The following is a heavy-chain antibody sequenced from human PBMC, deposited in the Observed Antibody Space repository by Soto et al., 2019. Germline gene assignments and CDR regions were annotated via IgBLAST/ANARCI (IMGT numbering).Heavy chain of an antibody. D-gene: IGHD6-19*01. CDR1: GFTFGTYS. CDR2: ISYDGSNK. V-gene: IGHV3-30*18. CDR3: AKSFLAVAGLPSYYYYYGMDV. Sequence: PGGSLRLSCAASGFTFGTYSMNWVRQAPGKGLEWVAVISYDGSNKYYADSVKGRFTISRDNSKNTLYLQMNSLRAEDTAVYYCAKSFLAVAGLPSYYYYYGMDVWGQGTTVTVSS. J-gene: IGHJ6*02.